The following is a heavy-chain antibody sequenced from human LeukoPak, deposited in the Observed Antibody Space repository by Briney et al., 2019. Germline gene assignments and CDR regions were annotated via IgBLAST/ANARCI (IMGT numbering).Heavy chain of an antibody. Sequence: PSQTLSLTCTVSGGSISSGSYYWSWIRQPPGKGLEWIGYIYYSGSTNYNPSLKSRVTISVDTSKNQFSLKLSSVTAADTAVYYCARHKSGLRGYDSSGYNPHINFDIWGQGTMVTVSS. CDR3: ARHKSGLRGYDSSGYNPHINFDI. CDR2: IYYSGST. J-gene: IGHJ3*02. D-gene: IGHD3-22*01. V-gene: IGHV4-61*01. CDR1: GGSISSGSYY.